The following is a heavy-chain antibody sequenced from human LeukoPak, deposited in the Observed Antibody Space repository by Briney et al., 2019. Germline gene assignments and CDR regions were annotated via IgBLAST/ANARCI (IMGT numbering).Heavy chain of an antibody. CDR2: IIPIFRTA. D-gene: IGHD6-19*01. J-gene: IGHJ4*02. Sequence: SVKVSCKASGGTFSSHAMSWVRQAPGQGLEGMGGIIPIFRTANYAQKFQCRVTIPTVYSSSTAYLELRSLRSEDTAVYYCAGSAGYSSCWAQRFDYWGQGTLVTVSS. CDR3: AGSAGYSSCWAQRFDY. CDR1: GGTFSSHA. V-gene: IGHV1-69*05.